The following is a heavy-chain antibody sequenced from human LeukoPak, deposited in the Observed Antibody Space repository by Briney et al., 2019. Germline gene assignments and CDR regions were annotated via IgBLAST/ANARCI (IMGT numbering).Heavy chain of an antibody. J-gene: IGHJ3*02. CDR3: AKPARTDAFDI. CDR1: GFTFNNYA. D-gene: IGHD1-14*01. Sequence: GGSLRLSCAASGFTFNNYAMNWVRQAPGKGLEWVSSISGSGGNTYYADSVKGRFTISRDNSKNTLYLQMNSLRAEDTAVYYCAKPARTDAFDIWGQGTMITVSS. CDR2: ISGSGGNT. V-gene: IGHV3-23*01.